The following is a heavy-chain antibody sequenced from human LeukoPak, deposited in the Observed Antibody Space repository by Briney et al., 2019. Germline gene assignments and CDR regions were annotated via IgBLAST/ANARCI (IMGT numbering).Heavy chain of an antibody. V-gene: IGHV4-31*03. D-gene: IGHD3-22*01. J-gene: IGHJ4*02. Sequence: SETLSLTCTVSGGSISSSGYAWSWIRQHPGKGLEWIGYIYHGGSTYYNPSLKSRVTISVDTSKNQFSLKLSSVTAADTAVYYCARQTYYYDSSGFDYWGQGTLVTVSS. CDR1: GGSISSSGYA. CDR3: ARQTYYYDSSGFDY. CDR2: IYHGGST.